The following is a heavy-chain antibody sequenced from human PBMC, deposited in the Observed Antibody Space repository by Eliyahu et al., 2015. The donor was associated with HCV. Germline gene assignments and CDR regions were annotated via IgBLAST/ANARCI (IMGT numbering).Heavy chain of an antibody. V-gene: IGHV3-21*01. CDR3: ARGSRSSWGNYFDY. D-gene: IGHD6-13*01. CDR2: ISSSSSYI. CDR1: GFTFSSYS. J-gene: IGHJ4*02. Sequence: EVQPVESGGGLVKPGGSLRLSCAASGFTFSSYSMNWVRQAPGKGLEWVSSISSSSSYIYYADSVKGRFTISRDNAKNSLYLQMNSLRAEDTAVYYCARGSRSSWGNYFDYWGQGTLVTVSS.